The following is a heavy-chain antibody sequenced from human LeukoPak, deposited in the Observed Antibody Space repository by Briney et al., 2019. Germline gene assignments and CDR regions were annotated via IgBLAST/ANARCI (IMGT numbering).Heavy chain of an antibody. CDR2: ISGGVSRT. CDR1: GFTFSSYA. CDR3: AKALYSSSWGGNDAFDI. J-gene: IGHJ3*02. Sequence: GGSLRLSCAASGFTFSSYAMSWVRQAPGKGLEWVSTISGGVSRTYYTDSVRGRFTISRDNSKNTLYLQMNTLRAEDTALYYCAKALYSSSWGGNDAFDIWGQGTMVTVSS. V-gene: IGHV3-23*01. D-gene: IGHD6-13*01.